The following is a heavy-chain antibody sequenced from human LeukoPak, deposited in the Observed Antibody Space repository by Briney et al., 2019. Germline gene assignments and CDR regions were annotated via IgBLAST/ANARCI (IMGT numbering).Heavy chain of an antibody. D-gene: IGHD3-9*01. CDR3: AKWGDYDVLTGYYVPDY. J-gene: IGHJ4*02. CDR2: ILGGGGST. CDR1: GFTFSNYA. Sequence: GGSLRLSCAASGFTFSNYAMSWVRQAPGKGLEWVSAILGGGGSTYYADSVKGRFTVSRDNSRSTLYLQMKSLRAEDTALYYCAKWGDYDVLTGYYVPDYWGQGTRVTVSS. V-gene: IGHV3-23*01.